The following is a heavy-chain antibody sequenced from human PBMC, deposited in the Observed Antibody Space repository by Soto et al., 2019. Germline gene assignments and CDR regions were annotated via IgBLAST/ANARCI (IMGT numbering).Heavy chain of an antibody. CDR1: GFTFSDFA. J-gene: IGHJ4*02. Sequence: EVQVLESGGGLVQPGGSLRLSCAATGFTFSDFAMSWVRQAPGKGLEWVSRIYGGGNGPHYADSVTGRVTISRDNSKNTLALQMNSLRPEDTAVYYCAKMEGMDPWAYSFDYWGQGTLVTVSS. V-gene: IGHV3-23*01. D-gene: IGHD2-2*03. CDR2: IYGGGNGP. CDR3: AKMEGMDPWAYSFDY.